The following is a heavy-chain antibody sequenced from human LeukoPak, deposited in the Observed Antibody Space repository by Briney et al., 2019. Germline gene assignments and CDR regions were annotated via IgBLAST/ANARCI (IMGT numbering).Heavy chain of an antibody. J-gene: IGHJ4*02. V-gene: IGHV4-59*12. CDR3: ARGEYSSYNFDY. D-gene: IGHD6-6*01. CDR1: GGSISSYY. Sequence: PSETLSLTCTVSGGSISSYYWSWIRQPPGKGLEWIGYIYYSGSTNYNPSLKSRVTISVDRSKNQFSLKLSSVTAADTAVYYCARGEYSSYNFDYWGQGTLVTVSS. CDR2: IYYSGST.